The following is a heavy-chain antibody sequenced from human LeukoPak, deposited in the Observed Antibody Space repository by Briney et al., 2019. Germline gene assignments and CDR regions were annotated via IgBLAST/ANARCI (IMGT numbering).Heavy chain of an antibody. J-gene: IGHJ4*02. CDR2: INHSGST. Sequence: PSETLSLTCAVYGGSFSGYYWSWIRQPPGKGLEWIGEINHSGSTNYNPSLKSRVTISVDTSKNQFSLKLSSVTAADTAVDYCARVKPGYQLWRIGGPFDYWGQGTLVTVSS. D-gene: IGHD2-2*01. CDR3: ARVKPGYQLWRIGGPFDY. CDR1: GGSFSGYY. V-gene: IGHV4-34*01.